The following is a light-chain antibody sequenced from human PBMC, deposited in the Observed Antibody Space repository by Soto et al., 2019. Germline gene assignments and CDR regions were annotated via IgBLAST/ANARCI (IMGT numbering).Light chain of an antibody. CDR3: QQYGGSPIT. CDR1: QSVTTR. Sequence: IVLTQSPGTLSLSPGERVTLSCRASQSVTTRLAWYQHKPGQAPTLLMSGASNRASGVPVRFSGSGSGTDFTLTITRLEPEDFALSYCQQYGGSPITFGLGTRLEIK. V-gene: IGKV3-20*01. J-gene: IGKJ5*01. CDR2: GAS.